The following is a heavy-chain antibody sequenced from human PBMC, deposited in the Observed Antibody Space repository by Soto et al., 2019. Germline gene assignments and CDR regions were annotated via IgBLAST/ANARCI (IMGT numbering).Heavy chain of an antibody. D-gene: IGHD3-9*01. CDR2: INHSGST. J-gene: IGHJ3*02. Sequence: QVQLQQWGAGLLKPSETLSLTCAVYGGSFSGYYWSWIRQPPGKGLEWIGEINHSGSTNYNPSLKRRVTIAVDTSKNQFSLKLSSVTAADTAVYYCARGPTSDILTGGDAFDIWGQGTMVTVSS. CDR3: ARGPTSDILTGGDAFDI. CDR1: GGSFSGYY. V-gene: IGHV4-34*01.